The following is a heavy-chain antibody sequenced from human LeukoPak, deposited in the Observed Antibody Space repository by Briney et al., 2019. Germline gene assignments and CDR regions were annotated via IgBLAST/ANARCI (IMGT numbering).Heavy chain of an antibody. CDR3: ARHYGP. V-gene: IGHV4-39*01. Sequence: SETVSLTCTVSGGSISSGYYYWGWIRQPPGQGLEWIGSIYDSGSTYYKPSLKSRVTISVDTSKNQFSLKLNSVTAADTVVYYCARHYGPWGQGTLVTVSS. J-gene: IGHJ5*02. CDR1: GGSISSGYYY. CDR2: IYDSGST. D-gene: IGHD3-10*01.